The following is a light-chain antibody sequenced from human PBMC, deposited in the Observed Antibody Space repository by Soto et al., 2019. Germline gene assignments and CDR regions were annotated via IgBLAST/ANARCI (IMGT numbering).Light chain of an antibody. CDR1: QSISSW. Sequence: DIQMTQSPSTLSASVGDRVTLTCRASQSISSWLAWYQQKPGKAPKLLIYDASSLESGAASMFSGSGSGTEFPLTSSSLQPDDFASFYCQHYNSAWTFGQGTKVEVK. J-gene: IGKJ1*01. V-gene: IGKV1-5*01. CDR3: QHYNSAWT. CDR2: DAS.